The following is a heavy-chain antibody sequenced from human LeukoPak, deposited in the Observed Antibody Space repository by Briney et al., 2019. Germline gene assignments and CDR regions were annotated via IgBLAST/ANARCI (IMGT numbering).Heavy chain of an antibody. J-gene: IGHJ4*02. CDR2: IYASGST. V-gene: IGHV4-4*07. D-gene: IGHD5/OR15-5a*01. Sequence: SATLSLTCAVSGGSISSYYWNWIRQPAGKGLEWIGRIYASGSTNNPSLKSRVTMSLDTSKNQFSLKLSSVTAADTAVYYCARDIGYSVINWGQGTLVTVSS. CDR1: GGSISSYY. CDR3: ARDIGYSVIN.